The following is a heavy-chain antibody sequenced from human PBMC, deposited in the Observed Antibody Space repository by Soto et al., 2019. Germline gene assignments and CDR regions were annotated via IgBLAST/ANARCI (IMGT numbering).Heavy chain of an antibody. Sequence: ASVKVSCKASGYTFTNYAISWVRQAPGQGLEWLGWISPYDGNTKYAQILQGRVSMTTDTSTKTAYMEVRSLRSDDTAVYHRARGGYYDSSGSRNYHYYGMNVWGQGITVTVSS. CDR2: ISPYDGNT. D-gene: IGHD3-22*01. CDR1: GYTFTNYA. J-gene: IGHJ6*02. V-gene: IGHV1-18*01. CDR3: ARGGYYDSSGSRNYHYYGMNV.